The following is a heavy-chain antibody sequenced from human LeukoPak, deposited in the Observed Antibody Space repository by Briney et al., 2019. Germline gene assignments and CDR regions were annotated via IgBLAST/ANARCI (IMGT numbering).Heavy chain of an antibody. D-gene: IGHD4-11*01. CDR1: GFTFSPYG. J-gene: IGHJ5*02. V-gene: IGHV3-33*06. CDR3: ENAAQSGFDSTNSLQS. CDR2: ILSDGTNQ. Sequence: PGRSLRLSCAVAGFTFSPYGMHGGGQAPGKGREGGAVILSDGTNQYPADSVKGCFPTSRDDSANTAYLQMSSLSPEDTGVYSSENAAQSGFDSTNSLQSCGQGNAVPVS.